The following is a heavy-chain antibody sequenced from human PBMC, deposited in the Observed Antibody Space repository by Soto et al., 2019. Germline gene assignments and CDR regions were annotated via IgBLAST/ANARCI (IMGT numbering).Heavy chain of an antibody. D-gene: IGHD2-8*01. CDR1: GGSISSYY. J-gene: IGHJ4*02. CDR2: IYYSGST. Sequence: TLSLTCTVSGGSISSYYWSWIRQPPGKGLEWIGYIYYSGSTNYNPSLKSRVTISVDTSKNQYSLKLSYVTAADTAVYYCARRYAGNFDYWGQGTLVTVSS. CDR3: ARRYAGNFDY. V-gene: IGHV4-59*01.